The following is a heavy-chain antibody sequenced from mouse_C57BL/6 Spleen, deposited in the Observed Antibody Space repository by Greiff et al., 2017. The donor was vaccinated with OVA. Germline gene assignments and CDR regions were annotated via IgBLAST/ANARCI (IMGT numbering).Heavy chain of an antibody. J-gene: IGHJ1*03. Sequence: EVQLQQSGPELVKPGASVKIPCKASGYTFTDYNMDWVKQSHGKSLEWIGDINPNNGGTIYNQTFKGKATLTVDKSSSTAYMELRSLTSEDTAVYYCARGGYDYDTGWDFDGWGTGTTVTVSS. D-gene: IGHD2-4*01. CDR2: INPNNGGT. V-gene: IGHV1-18*01. CDR3: ARGGYDYDTGWDFDG. CDR1: GYTFTDYN.